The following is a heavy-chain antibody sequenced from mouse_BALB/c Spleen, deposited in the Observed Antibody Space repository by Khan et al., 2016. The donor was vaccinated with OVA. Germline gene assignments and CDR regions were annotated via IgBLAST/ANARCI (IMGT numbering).Heavy chain of an antibody. J-gene: IGHJ3*01. CDR2: IWSGGTT. D-gene: IGHD2-14*01. CDR3: ARHSYRYDFTY. CDR1: GFSLTTYG. V-gene: IGHV2-4-1*01. Sequence: QVQLQQSGPGLVQPTQSLSITCTVSGFSLTTYGLHWVRQSPGKGLEWLGVIWSGGTTDYNAAFISRLSISKVNSKSQVFFKMNSQQADDKAIYYCARHSYRYDFTYWGQGTRVTVSA.